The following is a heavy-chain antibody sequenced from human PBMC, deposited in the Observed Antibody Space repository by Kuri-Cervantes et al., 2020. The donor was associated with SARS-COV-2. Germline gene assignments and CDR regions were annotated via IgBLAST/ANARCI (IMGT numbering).Heavy chain of an antibody. CDR2: LYANGDT. CDR1: GPSTSSYY. CDR3: AREASRGSYSFIDS. J-gene: IGHJ4*02. Sequence: GSLRLSCTFSGPSTSSYYWTWIRQTAGKGLEWLGRLYANGDTDYNPSLKSRLSMSLHTSNSQFSLNLNSMTAADTALYYCAREASRGSYSFIDSWGQG. V-gene: IGHV4-4*07. D-gene: IGHD1-26*01.